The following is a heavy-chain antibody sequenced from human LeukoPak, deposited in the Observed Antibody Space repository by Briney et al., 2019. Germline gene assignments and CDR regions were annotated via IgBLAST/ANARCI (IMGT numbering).Heavy chain of an antibody. V-gene: IGHV4-59*01. CDR2: IYYSGST. CDR1: GGSITSYY. D-gene: IGHD3-22*01. Sequence: SETLSLTCTVSGGSITSYYWSWIRQPPGKGLEWIGYIYYSGSTNYNPSLKSRVTISIDTSKNQFSLKLSSVTAADTAVYYCARGWGGYYYDSSGYHPGGYWGQGTLVTVSS. CDR3: ARGWGGYYYDSSGYHPGGY. J-gene: IGHJ4*02.